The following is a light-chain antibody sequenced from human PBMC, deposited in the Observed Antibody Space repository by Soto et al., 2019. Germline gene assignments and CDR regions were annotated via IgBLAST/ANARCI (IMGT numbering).Light chain of an antibody. J-gene: IGLJ1*01. V-gene: IGLV3-21*02. CDR3: QVWDSSSDHYV. CDR1: NIGTKS. Sequence: SYELTQPPSVSVAPGQTARLTCGGDNIGTKSVHWYQQKPGQAPVLVVYDDSDRPSGIPERFSGSNSGTTATLTISRGEAGDEADYYCQVWDSSSDHYVFGTATKLTVL. CDR2: DDS.